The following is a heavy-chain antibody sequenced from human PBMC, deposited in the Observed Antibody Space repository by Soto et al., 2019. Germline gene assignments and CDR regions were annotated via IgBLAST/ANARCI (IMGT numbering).Heavy chain of an antibody. J-gene: IGHJ4*02. D-gene: IGHD3-10*01. Sequence: QITLKESGPTLVKPTQTLTLTCTFSGFSLTTTGVGVGWFRQPPGKALECLALIYWNDDKRYSQSLRSRLTITKHTSKTQVARTSTNMDPLDTATYFCAYRAAQTREFLLGVLDSWGQGTLVTVAS. V-gene: IGHV2-5*01. CDR1: GFSLTTTGVG. CDR3: AYRAAQTREFLLGVLDS. CDR2: IYWNDDK.